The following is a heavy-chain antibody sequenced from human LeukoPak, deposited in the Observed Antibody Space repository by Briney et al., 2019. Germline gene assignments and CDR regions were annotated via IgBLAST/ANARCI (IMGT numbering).Heavy chain of an antibody. D-gene: IGHD3-10*01. J-gene: IGHJ4*02. V-gene: IGHV3-64*01. CDR2: ISDSGGST. CDR1: GFTFSSYA. Sequence: GGSLRLSCTASGFTFSSYAMHWVRQAPGKGLEYVSAISDSGGSTYYANSVKGRFTISRDNSKNTVYLQMGSLRADDMAVYYCAREEDDGSGSYYPRYWGQGTLVTVSS. CDR3: AREEDDGSGSYYPRY.